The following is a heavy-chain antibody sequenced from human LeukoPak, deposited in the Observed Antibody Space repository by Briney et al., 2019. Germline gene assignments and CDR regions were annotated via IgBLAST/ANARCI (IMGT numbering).Heavy chain of an antibody. Sequence: PGRSLRLSCAASGFTFSSYGMHWVRQTPGKGLEWVAVISYDGSNKYYADSVKGRFTISRDNSKNTLYLQVNSLRAEDTAVYYCAKDNGGFDYWGQGTLVTVSS. V-gene: IGHV3-30*18. CDR2: ISYDGSNK. J-gene: IGHJ4*02. D-gene: IGHD4-23*01. CDR1: GFTFSSYG. CDR3: AKDNGGFDY.